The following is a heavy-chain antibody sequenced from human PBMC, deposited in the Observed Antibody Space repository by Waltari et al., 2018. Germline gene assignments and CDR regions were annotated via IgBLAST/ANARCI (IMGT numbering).Heavy chain of an antibody. V-gene: IGHV4-34*01. CDR1: GGSFSGYY. D-gene: IGHD5-12*01. Sequence: QVQLQESGPGLVKPSETLSLTCAVYGGSFSGYYWSWIRQPPGKGRGWIGEINHSGSTNYNPSLKSRVTISVDTSKNQFSLKLSSVTAADTAVYYCARRRGRDGYNYPIDYWGQGTLVTVSS. CDR3: ARRRGRDGYNYPIDY. J-gene: IGHJ4*02. CDR2: INHSGST.